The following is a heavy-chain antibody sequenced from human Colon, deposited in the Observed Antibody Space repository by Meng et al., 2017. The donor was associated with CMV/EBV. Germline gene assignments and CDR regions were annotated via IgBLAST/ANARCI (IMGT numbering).Heavy chain of an antibody. CDR2: ISSSGSTI. Sequence: GGSLRLSCAASGFTFSSYEMNWVRQAPGKGLEWVSYISSSGSTIYYGDSVKGRFTISRDNSKNTVYLQMSGLRDDDTAMYYCANSHVARFLEWLWHDWGQGTLVTVSS. V-gene: IGHV3-48*03. CDR1: GFTFSSYE. J-gene: IGHJ4*02. D-gene: IGHD3-3*01. CDR3: ANSHVARFLEWLWHD.